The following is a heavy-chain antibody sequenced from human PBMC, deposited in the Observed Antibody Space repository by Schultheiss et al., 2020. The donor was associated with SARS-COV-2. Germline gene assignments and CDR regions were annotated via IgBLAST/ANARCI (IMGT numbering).Heavy chain of an antibody. D-gene: IGHD3-22*01. CDR1: GFTVSSNY. CDR2: IYSGGST. CDR3: ARVDFYYDSSGYYYYFDY. V-gene: IGHV3-53*01. J-gene: IGHJ4*02. Sequence: GGSLRLSCAASGFTVSSNYMSWVRQAPGKGLEWVSVIYSGGSTYYADSVKGRFTISRDNSKNTLYLQMNSLRAEDTAVYYCARVDFYYDSSGYYYYFDYWGQGTLVTVSS.